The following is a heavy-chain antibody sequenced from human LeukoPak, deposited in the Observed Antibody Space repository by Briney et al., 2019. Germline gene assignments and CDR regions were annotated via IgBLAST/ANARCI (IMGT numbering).Heavy chain of an antibody. D-gene: IGHD6-19*01. CDR3: AKDRGMGSGWYLFDY. J-gene: IGHJ4*02. V-gene: IGHV3-23*01. CDR1: GFTFGNYA. CDR2: ISSSGDST. Sequence: GGSLRLSCAASGFTFGNYAMSWVRQAPGKGLEWVSTISSSGDSTNSADSVTGRFTISRDNSKNTLYLQMNSLRAEDTAVFYCAKDRGMGSGWYLFDYWGQGTLVTVSS.